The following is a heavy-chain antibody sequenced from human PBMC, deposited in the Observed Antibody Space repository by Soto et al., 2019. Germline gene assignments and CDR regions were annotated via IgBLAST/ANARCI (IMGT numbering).Heavy chain of an antibody. CDR1: GFAFRSYN. CDR2: ISSGGSNI. V-gene: IGHV3-21*01. J-gene: IGHJ4*02. CDR3: ASTTVVAATFDF. D-gene: IGHD2-15*01. Sequence: ESGGGLVKPGGSLTLSCGASGFAFRSYNMNWVRQAPGKGLEWVASISSGGSNIYYADSVKGRFTISRDNAKNSLYLQMDSLRAEDSAVYYCASTTVVAATFDFWGQGTLVTVSS.